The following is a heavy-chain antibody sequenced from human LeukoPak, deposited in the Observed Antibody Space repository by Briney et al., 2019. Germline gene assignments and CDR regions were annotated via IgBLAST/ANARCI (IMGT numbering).Heavy chain of an antibody. CDR1: GGSFSGYY. Sequence: SETLSLTCDVSGGSFSGYYWTWIRQPPGKGLEWMGEINHSADPNYNPSLKTRLSLSIDTSKNQISLKMRSVTAADTAVSYCARGRNWQTFYHFCMDVWGNGTTVTVSS. V-gene: IGHV4-34*01. CDR2: INHSADP. CDR3: ARGRNWQTFYHFCMDV. D-gene: IGHD1-14*01. J-gene: IGHJ6*03.